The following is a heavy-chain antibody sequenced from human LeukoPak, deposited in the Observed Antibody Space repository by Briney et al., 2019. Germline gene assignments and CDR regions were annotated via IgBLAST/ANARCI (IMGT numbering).Heavy chain of an antibody. D-gene: IGHD1-1*01. CDR2: ITASGGST. CDR1: GFSFSSYA. V-gene: IGHV3-23*01. CDR3: AKLVLFSGTTGDLNY. Sequence: GGSLRLSCAASGFSFSSYAMSWVRQAPGKGLEWVSTITASGGSTYYADSVKGRFTISRDNSKNTLYLQIISLRAEDTALYYCAKLVLFSGTTGDLNYWGQGTLVTVSS. J-gene: IGHJ4*02.